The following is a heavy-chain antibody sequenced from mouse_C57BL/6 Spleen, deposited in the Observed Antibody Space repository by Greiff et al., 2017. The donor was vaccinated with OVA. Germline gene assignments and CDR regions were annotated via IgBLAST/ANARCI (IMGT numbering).Heavy chain of an antibody. CDR1: GYTFTSYW. D-gene: IGHD2-4*01. V-gene: IGHV1-53*01. CDR2: INPSNGGT. J-gene: IGHJ3*01. CDR3: ARSHYDYGAWFAY. Sequence: VQLQQPGTELVKPGASVKLSCKASGYTFTSYWMHWVKQRPGQGLEWIGNINPSNGGTNYNEKFKSKATLTVDKSSSTAYMQLSSLTSEDSAVYYCARSHYDYGAWFAYWGQGTLVTVSA.